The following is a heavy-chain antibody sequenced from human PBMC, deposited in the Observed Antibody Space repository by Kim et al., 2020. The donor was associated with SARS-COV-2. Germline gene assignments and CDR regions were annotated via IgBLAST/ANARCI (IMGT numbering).Heavy chain of an antibody. Sequence: SEKYYVDSVKGRFTISRDNAKNSLYLQMNSLRAEDTAVYYCARGIAGDYWGQGTLVTVSS. CDR2: SEK. J-gene: IGHJ4*02. D-gene: IGHD6-13*01. CDR3: ARGIAGDY. V-gene: IGHV3-7*01.